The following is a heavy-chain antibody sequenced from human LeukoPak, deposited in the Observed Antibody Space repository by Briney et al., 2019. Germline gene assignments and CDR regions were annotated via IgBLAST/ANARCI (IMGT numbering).Heavy chain of an antibody. CDR3: ERDIVVSS. D-gene: IGHD2-2*01. V-gene: IGHV3-23*05. CDR2: INFSGTNA. CDR1: SFTFSDFA. Sequence: GGSLRLSCVASSFTFSDFAMRWVRQAPGKGLEWVSLINFSGTNAYYADSVKCRFTMSRDNSKDTVYLQMNSLRAEDKAIYNCERDIVVSSWGLGTKVTVSS. J-gene: IGHJ3*01.